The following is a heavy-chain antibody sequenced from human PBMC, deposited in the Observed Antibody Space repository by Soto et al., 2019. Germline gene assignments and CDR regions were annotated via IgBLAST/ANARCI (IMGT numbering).Heavy chain of an antibody. CDR1: GYTFTGYY. CDR3: ARSSLPGEGYGYYDFAY. CDR2: INPNSGGT. V-gene: IGHV1-2*04. Sequence: QVQLVQSGAEVKKPGASVKVSCKASGYTFTGYYMHWVRQAPGQGLEWMGWINPNSGGTNYAQKFQGWVTMTRDTSSSTAYMELSRLRSDDTAVYYCARSSLPGEGYGYYDFAYWGQGTLVTVSS. D-gene: IGHD4-17*01. J-gene: IGHJ4*02.